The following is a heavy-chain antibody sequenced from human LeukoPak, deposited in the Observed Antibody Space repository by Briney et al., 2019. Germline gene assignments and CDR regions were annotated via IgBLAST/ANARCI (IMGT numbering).Heavy chain of an antibody. CDR2: INPKGGGI. V-gene: IGHV1-2*02. D-gene: IGHD2-21*02. CDR3: ARDTCDGGDCFNWFDP. CDR1: GYSFTDHY. Sequence: ASVKVSCKASGYSFTDHYIHWARRAPGQGLEWMGWINPKGGGINYAPEFQGRVTMTRDTSITTAYMELSSLRSDDTAMYYCARDTCDGGDCFNWFDPWGQGTLVTVSS. J-gene: IGHJ5*02.